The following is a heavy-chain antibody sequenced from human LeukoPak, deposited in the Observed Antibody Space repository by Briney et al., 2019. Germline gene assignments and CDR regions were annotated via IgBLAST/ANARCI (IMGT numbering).Heavy chain of an antibody. CDR3: ARSEGGYVAWDY. CDR2: IKQDGSEK. D-gene: IGHD3-16*01. V-gene: IGHV3-7*01. CDR1: GFTFSTYR. Sequence: PGGSLRLSCAASGFTFSTYRMSWVRQAPGKGLEWVANIKQDGSEKHYVDSVKGRFTISRDNAKNSLYLQMSSLRAEDTAVYYCARSEGGYVAWDYWGQGTLVTVSS. J-gene: IGHJ4*02.